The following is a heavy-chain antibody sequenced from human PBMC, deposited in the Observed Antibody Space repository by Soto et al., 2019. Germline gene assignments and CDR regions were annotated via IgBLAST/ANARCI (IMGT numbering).Heavy chain of an antibody. V-gene: IGHV3-21*01. CDR2: ISSSSSYI. CDR1: GFTFSSYS. Sequence: GGSLRLSCAASGFTFSSYSMNWVRQAPGKGLEWASSISSSSSYIYYADSVKGRFTISRDNAKNSLYLQMNSLRAEDTAVYYCARVFGVVIENWFDPWGQGTLVTVSS. CDR3: ARVFGVVIENWFDP. J-gene: IGHJ5*02. D-gene: IGHD3-3*01.